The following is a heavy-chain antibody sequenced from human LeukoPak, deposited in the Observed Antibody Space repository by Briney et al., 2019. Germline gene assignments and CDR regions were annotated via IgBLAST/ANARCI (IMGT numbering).Heavy chain of an antibody. CDR2: ISSSSSTI. J-gene: IGHJ4*02. V-gene: IGHV3-48*01. D-gene: IGHD2-2*01. CDR1: GFTFSSYS. CDR3: ARAKHWGIVVVRSKYYFDY. Sequence: PGGSLRLSCAASGFTFSSYSMNWVRQAPGKGLEWVSYISSSSSTIYYADSVKGRFTISRDNAKNSLYLQMNSLRAEDTAVYYCARAKHWGIVVVRSKYYFDYWGQGTLVTVSS.